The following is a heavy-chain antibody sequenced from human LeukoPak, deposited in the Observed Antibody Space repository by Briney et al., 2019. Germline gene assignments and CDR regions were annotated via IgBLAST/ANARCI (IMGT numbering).Heavy chain of an antibody. D-gene: IGHD6-19*01. V-gene: IGHV4-59*01. CDR2: IYYSGIT. CDR3: ARDSAWFIY. CDR1: GGSISSYY. J-gene: IGHJ4*02. Sequence: SETLSLTCTVSGGSISSYYWSWIRQPPGKGLEWIWYIYYSGITNYNPSLRSRVTISVDTSKNQFSLNLSSVTAADTAVYYCARDSAWFIYWGQGIPVTVSS.